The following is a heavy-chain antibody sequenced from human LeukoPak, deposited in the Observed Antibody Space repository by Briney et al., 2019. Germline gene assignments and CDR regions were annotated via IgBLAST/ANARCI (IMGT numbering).Heavy chain of an antibody. J-gene: IGHJ4*02. Sequence: GGSLRLSCAASGFTFSNAWMSWVRQAPGKGLEWVGRIKSKTDGGTTDYAAPVKGRFTISRDDSKNTLYLQMNSLKTEDTAVYYCTTGTSGPIVVVPAAWDYFDYWGQGTLVTVSS. CDR2: IKSKTDGGTT. V-gene: IGHV3-15*01. CDR1: GFTFSNAW. CDR3: TTGTSGPIVVVPAAWDYFDY. D-gene: IGHD2-2*01.